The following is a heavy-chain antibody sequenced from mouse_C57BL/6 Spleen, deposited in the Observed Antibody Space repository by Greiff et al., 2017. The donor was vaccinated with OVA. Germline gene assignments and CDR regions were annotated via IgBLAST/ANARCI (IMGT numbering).Heavy chain of an antibody. CDR1: GFSLTSYG. CDR3: ARRTVVGAYYAMDY. CDR2: IWSGGSA. Sequence: VQLQQSGPGLVQPSQSLSITCTVSGFSLTSYGVHWVRQSPGKGLEWLGVIWSGGSADYNAAFISRLSISKDNSKSQVFFKMNSLQADDTAIYYCARRTVVGAYYAMDYWGQGTSVTVSS. D-gene: IGHD1-1*01. J-gene: IGHJ4*01. V-gene: IGHV2-2*01.